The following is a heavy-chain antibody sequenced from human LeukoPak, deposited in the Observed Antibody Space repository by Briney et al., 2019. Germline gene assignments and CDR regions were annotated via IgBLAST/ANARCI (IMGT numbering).Heavy chain of an antibody. V-gene: IGHV3-48*03. J-gene: IGHJ4*02. D-gene: IGHD2-8*01. CDR1: GFSFSSYE. CDR3: ARIMRFYFDY. CDR2: ITSSGSTI. Sequence: GGSLRLSCAASGFSFSSYEMNWVRQTPGKGLEWVSYITSSGSTIYYADSVKGRFTISRDNAKNSLYLQMNSLRAEDTAVYYCARIMRFYFDYWGQGTLVTVSS.